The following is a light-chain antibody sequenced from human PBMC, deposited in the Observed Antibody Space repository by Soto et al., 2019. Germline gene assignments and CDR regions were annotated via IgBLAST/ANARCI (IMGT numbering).Light chain of an antibody. J-gene: IGLJ1*01. Sequence: QSAMTQLSSESVTPGQSFTISCTGTRSDVGGYNYVSWYQQHPGKAPKLMIYEVSNRPSGVSNRFSGSKSGNTASLTISGLQAEDEADYYCSSYTSSSTYVFGTGTKVTVL. CDR3: SSYTSSSTYV. CDR1: RSDVGGYNY. V-gene: IGLV2-14*01. CDR2: EVS.